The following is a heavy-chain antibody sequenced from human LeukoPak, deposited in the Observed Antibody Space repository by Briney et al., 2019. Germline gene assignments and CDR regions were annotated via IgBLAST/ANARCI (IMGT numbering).Heavy chain of an antibody. Sequence: ASVKVSCKASGYTFTSYGISWVRQAPGQGLEWMGWISAYNGNTNYAQKLQGRVTMTTDTSTSTAYMELRSLRSGDTAVYYCARPRHYYDSSGYYYWGQGTLVTVSS. D-gene: IGHD3-22*01. V-gene: IGHV1-18*01. CDR2: ISAYNGNT. CDR1: GYTFTSYG. CDR3: ARPRHYYDSSGYYY. J-gene: IGHJ4*02.